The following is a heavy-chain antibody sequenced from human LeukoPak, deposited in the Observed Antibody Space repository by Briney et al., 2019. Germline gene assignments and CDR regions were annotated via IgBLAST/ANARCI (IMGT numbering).Heavy chain of an antibody. CDR2: INTDGRST. CDR1: GFTFSSYW. CDR3: ARARGSYDLFDY. D-gene: IGHD1-26*01. V-gene: IGHV3-74*01. J-gene: IGHJ4*02. Sequence: GGSLRLSCAGSGFTFSSYWMQWVRQAPGKGPVWVSRINTDGRSTSYADSVKGRFTISRDNAKNTLYLQMNSLRAEDTAVYYCARARGSYDLFDYWGQGTLVTVSS.